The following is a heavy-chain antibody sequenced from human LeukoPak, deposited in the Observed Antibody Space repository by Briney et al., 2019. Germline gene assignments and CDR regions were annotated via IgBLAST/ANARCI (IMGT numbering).Heavy chain of an antibody. CDR2: INPNSGGT. J-gene: IGHJ4*02. CDR3: ARSQIINYYDSSGYYSSPFLYI. V-gene: IGHV1-2*02. CDR1: GYTFTGYY. D-gene: IGHD3-22*01. Sequence: LEASVKVSCKASGYTFTGYYMHWVRQAPGQGLEWMGWINPNSGGTNYAQKFQGRVTMTRDTSISTAYMELSRLRSDDTAVYYCARSQIINYYDSSGYYSSPFLYIWGQGTLVTVSS.